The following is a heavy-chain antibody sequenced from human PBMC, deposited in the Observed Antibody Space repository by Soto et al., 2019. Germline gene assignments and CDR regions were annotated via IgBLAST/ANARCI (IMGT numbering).Heavy chain of an antibody. CDR3: ARDDGSPHYYYGMDV. J-gene: IGHJ6*02. Sequence: GGSLRLSCAASGFTFSSYWMSWVRQAPGKGLEWVANIKQDGSEKYYVDSVKDRFTISRDNAKNSLYLQMNSLRAEDTAVYYCARDDGSPHYYYGMDVWGQGTTVTVSS. D-gene: IGHD1-26*01. CDR1: GFTFSSYW. V-gene: IGHV3-7*01. CDR2: IKQDGSEK.